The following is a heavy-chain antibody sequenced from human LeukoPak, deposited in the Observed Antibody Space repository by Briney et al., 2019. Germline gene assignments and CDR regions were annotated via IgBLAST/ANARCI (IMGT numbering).Heavy chain of an antibody. V-gene: IGHV5-51*01. D-gene: IGHD6-19*01. CDR3: ARRGSSGWFFDY. CDR2: LYPGDSET. Sequence: GESLKISCKGSGYSFSSYWIGWVRQMPGKGLERMGILYPGDSETRYSPSFQGQVTISADKTISTAYLQWSSLKASDTATYYCARRGSSGWFFDYWGQGTLVTVSS. CDR1: GYSFSSYW. J-gene: IGHJ4*02.